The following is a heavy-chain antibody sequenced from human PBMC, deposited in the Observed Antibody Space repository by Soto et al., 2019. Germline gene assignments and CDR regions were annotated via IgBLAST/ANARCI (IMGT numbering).Heavy chain of an antibody. J-gene: IGHJ6*02. CDR1: GFTFSSYW. D-gene: IGHD2-15*01. CDR2: INSDGSST. Sequence: GGSLRLSCAASGFTFSSYWMHWVRQAPGKGLVWVSRINSDGSSTSYADSVKGRFTISRDNAKNTLYLQMNSLRAEDTAVYYCARGGGNSFLFYYYYGMDVWGQGTTVTVSS. V-gene: IGHV3-74*01. CDR3: ARGGGNSFLFYYYYGMDV.